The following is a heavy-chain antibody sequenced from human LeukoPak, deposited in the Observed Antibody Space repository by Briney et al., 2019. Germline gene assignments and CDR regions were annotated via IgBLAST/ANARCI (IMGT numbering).Heavy chain of an antibody. CDR1: GFNVSRNY. CDR2: ISGSGGST. CDR3: AKSYYYGSGSYYRSYYYYMDV. V-gene: IGHV3-23*01. Sequence: PGGSLRLSCAASGFNVSRNYMSWVRQAPGKGLEWVSAISGSGGSTYYADSVKGRFTISRDNSKNTLYLQMNSLRAEDTAVYYCAKSYYYGSGSYYRSYYYYMDVWGKGTTVTVSS. J-gene: IGHJ6*03. D-gene: IGHD3-10*01.